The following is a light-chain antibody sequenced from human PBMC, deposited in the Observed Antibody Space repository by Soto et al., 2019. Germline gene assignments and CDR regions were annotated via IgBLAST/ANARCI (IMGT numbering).Light chain of an antibody. Sequence: EIVLTQSPCTLSLAPGERATLSCRASQSVSSSYLAWYQQKPGQAPRLLIYGASSRATGIPDRFSGSGSGTDLTLTISRLEPEDFAVYYCQQYGSSPWTFGQGTKVDI. CDR2: GAS. J-gene: IGKJ1*01. V-gene: IGKV3-20*01. CDR1: QSVSSSY. CDR3: QQYGSSPWT.